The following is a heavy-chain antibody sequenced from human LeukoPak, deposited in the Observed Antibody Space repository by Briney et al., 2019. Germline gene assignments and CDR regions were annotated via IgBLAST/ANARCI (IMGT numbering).Heavy chain of an antibody. CDR3: AKDRYCSGGSCYGRDDWFDP. V-gene: IGHV3-23*01. Sequence: GGSLRLSCAASGFTFSSYAMSWVRQAPGKGLEWVSAISGSGGSTYYADSVKGRFTISRDNSKNTLYLQMNSLRAEDTAVYYCAKDRYCSGGSCYGRDDWFDPWGRGTLVTVSS. CDR2: ISGSGGST. D-gene: IGHD2-15*01. J-gene: IGHJ5*02. CDR1: GFTFSSYA.